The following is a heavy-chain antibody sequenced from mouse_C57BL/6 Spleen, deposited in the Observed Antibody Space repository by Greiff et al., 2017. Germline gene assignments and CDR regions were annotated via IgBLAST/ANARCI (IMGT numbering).Heavy chain of an antibody. D-gene: IGHD1-1*01. Sequence: EVMLVESGGGLVKPGGSLKLSCAASGFTFSDYGMHWVRQAPEKGLEWVAYISSGSSTIYYADTVKGRFNISRDNAKNTLFLQMTSLRSEDTAMYYCARRTYYGSSYNAMDYWGQGTSVTVSS. CDR2: ISSGSSTI. CDR3: ARRTYYGSSYNAMDY. CDR1: GFTFSDYG. J-gene: IGHJ4*01. V-gene: IGHV5-17*01.